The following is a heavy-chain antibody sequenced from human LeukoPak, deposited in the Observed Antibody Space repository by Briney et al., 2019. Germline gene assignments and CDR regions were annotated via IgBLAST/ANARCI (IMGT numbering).Heavy chain of an antibody. CDR2: IYYSGST. J-gene: IGHJ4*02. D-gene: IGHD1-26*01. Sequence: SETLSLTCSVSGMSGGTINSYYWSWIRQPPGKGLEWIGYIYYSGSTNYNPSLKSRVTISVDTSKNQFSLKLSSVTAADTAVYYCARESYSGSDYWGQGTLVTVSS. V-gene: IGHV4-59*01. CDR3: ARESYSGSDY. CDR1: GMSGGTINSYY.